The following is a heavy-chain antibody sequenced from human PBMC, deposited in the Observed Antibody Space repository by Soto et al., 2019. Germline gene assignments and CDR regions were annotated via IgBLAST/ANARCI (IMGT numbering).Heavy chain of an antibody. D-gene: IGHD3-22*01. V-gene: IGHV4-59*01. CDR2: IYYSGST. J-gene: IGHJ4*02. CDR1: GGSISSYY. Sequence: SETLSLTCTVSGGSISSYYWSWIRQPPGKGLEWIGYIYYSGSTNYNPSLKSRVTISVDTSKNQFSLKLSSVTAADTAVYYCARDPDSSGYSVPFDYWGQGTLVTVSS. CDR3: ARDPDSSGYSVPFDY.